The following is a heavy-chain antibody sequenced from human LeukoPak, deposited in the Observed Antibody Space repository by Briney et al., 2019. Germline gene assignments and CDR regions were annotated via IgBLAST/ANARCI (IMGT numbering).Heavy chain of an antibody. D-gene: IGHD3-10*01. Sequence: GASVRVSCEASGYTFTSYGISWVRQAPGQGLEWMGWISAYNGNTNYAQKLQGRVTMTTDTSTSTAYMELRSLRSDDTAVYYCARASITMVRGVLDPWGQGTLVTVSS. CDR2: ISAYNGNT. V-gene: IGHV1-18*04. CDR3: ARASITMVRGVLDP. J-gene: IGHJ5*02. CDR1: GYTFTSYG.